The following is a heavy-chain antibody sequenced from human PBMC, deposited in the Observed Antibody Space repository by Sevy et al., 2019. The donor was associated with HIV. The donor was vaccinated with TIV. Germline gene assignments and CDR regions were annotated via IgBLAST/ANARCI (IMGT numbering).Heavy chain of an antibody. CDR3: AKDRAWEYYDSSGYYHDY. D-gene: IGHD3-22*01. V-gene: IGHV3-23*01. J-gene: IGHJ4*02. CDR1: GFTFSTYA. Sequence: GGSLRLSCAASGFTFSTYAMSWVRQAPGKGLEWVSAISGSGGSGDSTYYADSVKGRFTISRDNSKNPLYLQMNSLRAEDTAVYYCAKDRAWEYYDSSGYYHDYWGQGTLVTVSS. CDR2: ISGSGGSGDST.